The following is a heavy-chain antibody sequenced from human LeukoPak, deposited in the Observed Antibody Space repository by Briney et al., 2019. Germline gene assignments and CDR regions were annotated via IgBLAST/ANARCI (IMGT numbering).Heavy chain of an antibody. D-gene: IGHD3-9*01. V-gene: IGHV3-23*01. J-gene: IGHJ6*02. CDR1: GFTFSSYA. Sequence: GGSLRLSCAASGFTFSSYAISWVRQAPGKGLGWVSVVSGSGSSTYYADSVKGRFTISRDNSKNTLYLQMNSLRAEDTAVYFCAKAQRTIRQYFYDGMDVWGQGATVTVSS. CDR2: VSGSGSST. CDR3: AKAQRTIRQYFYDGMDV.